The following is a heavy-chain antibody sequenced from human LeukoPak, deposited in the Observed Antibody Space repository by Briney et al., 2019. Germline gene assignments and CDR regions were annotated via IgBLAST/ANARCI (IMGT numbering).Heavy chain of an antibody. Sequence: KPSETLSLTCTVSGASISGYYWSWIRQPAGKGLEWIGRIYTSGITNYNPSLKSRVTISLDTSKNQFSLKLSSVTAADTAVYYCAAGDDFWSGSLGHWGQGTLVTVSS. CDR1: GASISGYY. D-gene: IGHD3-3*01. CDR3: AAGDDFWSGSLGH. V-gene: IGHV4-4*07. J-gene: IGHJ4*02. CDR2: IYTSGIT.